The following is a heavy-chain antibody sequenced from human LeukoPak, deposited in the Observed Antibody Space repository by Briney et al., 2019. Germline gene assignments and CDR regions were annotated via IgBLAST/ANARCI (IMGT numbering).Heavy chain of an antibody. CDR1: GSTFTSYW. V-gene: IGHV5-51*01. J-gene: IGHJ5*02. CDR2: ILPGDSDT. Sequence: GASLQISCQGSGSTFTSYWIGWVRQLPGKGLEWMGIILPGDSDTRYSPSFKGQVTMSVDKSISTASLQWSSLKASDTAMYYCARQYYETLTGPNWFDAWGQGTLVTVSS. CDR3: ARQYYETLTGPNWFDA. D-gene: IGHD3-9*01.